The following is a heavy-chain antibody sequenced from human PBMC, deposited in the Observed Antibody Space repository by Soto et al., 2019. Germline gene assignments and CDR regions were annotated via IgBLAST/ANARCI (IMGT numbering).Heavy chain of an antibody. CDR1: GGTFSSYA. CDR2: IIPIFGTT. V-gene: IGHV1-69*01. CDR3: AIGLAVAGTRIDQYYYGMDI. Sequence: QVQLVQSGADVKKPGSSVKVSCKASGGTFSSYAISWVRQAPGQGLEWMGGIIPIFGTTNYAQKFQGRVTITADESTSTAYMELSSLRSEDTAAYYCAIGLAVAGTRIDQYYYGMDIWGQWTTVTVSS. J-gene: IGHJ6*02. D-gene: IGHD6-19*01.